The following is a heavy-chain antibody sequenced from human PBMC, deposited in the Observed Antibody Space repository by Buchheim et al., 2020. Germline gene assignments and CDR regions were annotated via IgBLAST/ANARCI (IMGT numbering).Heavy chain of an antibody. CDR1: GGTISRDDDY. J-gene: IGHJ4*02. Sequence: QVQLQESGPGLVKPSQTLSLTCTVSGGTISRDDDYWNWIRQPPGKGLEWIGYIHYRGTTYFNPSLLSRVTISVDTSKNQFSLKLSSVTAADTAVYYCARSSILMDFWSGYGFDYWGQGTL. CDR3: ARSSILMDFWSGYGFDY. D-gene: IGHD3-3*01. V-gene: IGHV4-30-4*01. CDR2: IHYRGTT.